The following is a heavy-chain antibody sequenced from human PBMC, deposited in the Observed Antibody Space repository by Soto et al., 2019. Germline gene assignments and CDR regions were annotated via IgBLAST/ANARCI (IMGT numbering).Heavy chain of an antibody. Sequence: PGGSLRLSCAASGFTFSSYGMHWVRQAPGKGLEWVAIISYDGSNKYYADSVKGRFTISRDNSKNTLYLQMNSLRAEDTAVYYCAKDLYSSSWNYYGMDVWGQGITVTVSS. V-gene: IGHV3-30*18. CDR1: GFTFSSYG. CDR3: AKDLYSSSWNYYGMDV. J-gene: IGHJ6*02. CDR2: ISYDGSNK. D-gene: IGHD6-13*01.